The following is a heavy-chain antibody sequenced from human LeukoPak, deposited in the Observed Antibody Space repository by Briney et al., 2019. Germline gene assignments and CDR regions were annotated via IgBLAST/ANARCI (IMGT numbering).Heavy chain of an antibody. J-gene: IGHJ4*02. Sequence: GGSLRLSCAASGFAFSSYAMSWVRQAPGKGLEWVSAISGSGGDTWYADSVRGRFTISRDNSKNTLYMQVNSLRAEDTAVYYCAKDYHDISGSRYDFWGQGTLVTVSS. CDR2: ISGSGGDT. D-gene: IGHD3-22*01. V-gene: IGHV3-23*01. CDR3: AKDYHDISGSRYDF. CDR1: GFAFSSYA.